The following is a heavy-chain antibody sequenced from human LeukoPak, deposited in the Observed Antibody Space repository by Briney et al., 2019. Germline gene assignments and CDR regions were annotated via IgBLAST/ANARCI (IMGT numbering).Heavy chain of an antibody. CDR3: AKTHASSVFLFDY. V-gene: IGHV3-23*01. CDR2: ISGSGDTT. Sequence: GGSLRLSYAASGFTFSSYGMSWVRQAPGKGLEWVSGISGSGDTTYYADSVKGRFTISRDNSKNTLYLQMNSLRAEDTAVYFCAKTHASSVFLFDYWGQGTLVTVSS. D-gene: IGHD6-6*01. CDR1: GFTFSSYG. J-gene: IGHJ4*02.